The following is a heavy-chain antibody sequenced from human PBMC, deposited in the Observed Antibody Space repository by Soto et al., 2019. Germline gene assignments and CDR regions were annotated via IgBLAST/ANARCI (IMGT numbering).Heavy chain of an antibody. CDR3: ATLRRGTTIDY. CDR2: IIPIFGTA. V-gene: IGHV1-69*13. J-gene: IGHJ4*02. CDR1: GGTFSSYA. Sequence: GASVKVSCKASGGTFSSYAISWVRQAPGQGLEWMGGIIPIFGTANYAQKFQGRVTITADESTSTAYMELSSLRSEDTAVYYCATLRRGTTIDYWGQGTPVTVSS. D-gene: IGHD4-4*01.